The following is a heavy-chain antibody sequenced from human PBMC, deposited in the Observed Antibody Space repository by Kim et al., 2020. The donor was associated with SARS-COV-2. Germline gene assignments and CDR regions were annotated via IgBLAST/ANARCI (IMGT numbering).Heavy chain of an antibody. CDR3: ASLAYSSGWNEDYYFDY. CDR1: GYSFTSYW. Sequence: GESLKISCKGSGYSFTSYWISWVRQMPGKGLEWMGRIDPSDSYTNYSPSFQGHVTISADKSISTAYLQWSSLKASDTAMYYCASLAYSSGWNEDYYFDYWGQGTLVTVSS. CDR2: IDPSDSYT. J-gene: IGHJ4*02. D-gene: IGHD6-19*01. V-gene: IGHV5-10-1*01.